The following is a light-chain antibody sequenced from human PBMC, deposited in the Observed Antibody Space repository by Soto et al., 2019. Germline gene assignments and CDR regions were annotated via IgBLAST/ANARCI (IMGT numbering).Light chain of an antibody. J-gene: IGLJ1*01. CDR3: SSYTSSSTLV. CDR1: SSDVGGYNY. Sequence: ALTQPASVSGSPGQSITISCTGTSSDVGGYNYVSWYQQHPGKAPKLMIYDVSNRPSGVSNRFSGSKSGNTASLTISGLQAEDEADYYCSSYTSSSTLVFGTGTRSPS. V-gene: IGLV2-14*01. CDR2: DVS.